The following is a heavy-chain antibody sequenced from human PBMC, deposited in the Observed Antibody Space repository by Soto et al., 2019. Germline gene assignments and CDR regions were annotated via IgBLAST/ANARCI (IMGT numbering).Heavy chain of an antibody. CDR1: GDTYTTFD. Sequence: QVQLVQSGAELKKPGASVKVSCKASGDTYTTFDVSWLRQVPGQGLEWMGWIRVSNGDTNYAQKFQGRVNMTTDTSTGTVFMDTRTLRRDDTALYYCARDYSSASGANFDLWGQGTLVTVSS. J-gene: IGHJ4*02. CDR2: IRVSNGDT. CDR3: ARDYSSASGANFDL. V-gene: IGHV1-18*01. D-gene: IGHD6-19*01.